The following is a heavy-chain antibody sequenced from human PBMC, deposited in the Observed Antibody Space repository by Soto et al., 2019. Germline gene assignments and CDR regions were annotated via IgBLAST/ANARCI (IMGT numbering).Heavy chain of an antibody. Sequence: SETLSLTCTVSGGSISSSSYYWSWLRQHPGKGPEWIGYIYHSGSTYYNPSLKSRVTISVNTSKNQFSLKLNSVTAADAAVYYCATYATAGVGVPGTCFDWWGQGTLVTVSS. D-gene: IGHD1-1*01. J-gene: IGHJ4*02. V-gene: IGHV4-31*03. CDR3: ATYATAGVGVPGTCFDW. CDR1: GGSISSSSYY. CDR2: IYHSGST.